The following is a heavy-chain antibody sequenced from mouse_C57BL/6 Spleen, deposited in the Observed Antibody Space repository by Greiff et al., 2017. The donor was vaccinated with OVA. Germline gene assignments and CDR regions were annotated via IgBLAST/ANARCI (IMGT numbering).Heavy chain of an antibody. V-gene: IGHV5-9-1*02. CDR2: ISSGGDYI. CDR3: TRVYYSNYGFAY. D-gene: IGHD2-5*01. Sequence: EVNVVESGEGLVKPGGSLKLSCAASGFTFSSYAMSWVRQTPEKRLEWVAYISSGGDYIYYADTVKGRFTISRDNARNTLYLQMSSLKSEDTAMYYCTRVYYSNYGFAYWGQGTLVTVSA. J-gene: IGHJ3*01. CDR1: GFTFSSYA.